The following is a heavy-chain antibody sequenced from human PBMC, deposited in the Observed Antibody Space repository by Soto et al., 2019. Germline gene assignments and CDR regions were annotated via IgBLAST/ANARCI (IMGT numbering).Heavy chain of an antibody. CDR1: GGTFSSYA. Sequence: GASVKVSCKASGGTFSSYAISWVRQAPGQGLEWMGGIIPIFGTANYAQKFQGRVTITADESTSTAYMELSSLRSEDTAVYYCARDGDRGYSYGKGEYYYGMDVWGQGTTVTVSS. CDR2: IIPIFGTA. D-gene: IGHD5-18*01. J-gene: IGHJ6*02. CDR3: ARDGDRGYSYGKGEYYYGMDV. V-gene: IGHV1-69*13.